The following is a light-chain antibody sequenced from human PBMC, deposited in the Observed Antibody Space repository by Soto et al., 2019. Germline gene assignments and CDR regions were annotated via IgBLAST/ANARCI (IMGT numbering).Light chain of an antibody. CDR2: DAS. CDR1: QIVRSTY. J-gene: IGKJ2*01. V-gene: IGKV3D-20*02. CDR3: QQSYSTPFS. Sequence: VLTQSPGTLSLSPGESATLSCRASQIVRSTYLAWYQQKPGQAPRLLIYDASSRATDIPDRFSGSGSGTEFTLTISGLEPEDFATYFCQQSYSTPFSFGQGTRL.